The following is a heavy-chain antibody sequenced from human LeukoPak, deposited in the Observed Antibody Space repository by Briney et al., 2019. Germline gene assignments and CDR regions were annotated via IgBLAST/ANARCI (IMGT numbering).Heavy chain of an antibody. D-gene: IGHD3-9*01. CDR2: INISGST. J-gene: IGHJ3*02. Sequence: SETLSLTCAVYGGSFSGYNWSWIRHPQGRGREWIGEINISGSTNTNPSPKIRVTISVDTSKYQFSLKLSSVTAADTAVYYCARVRVYYDILTGYYKSRAAFDIWGQGTMVTVSS. CDR3: ARVRVYYDILTGYYKSRAAFDI. V-gene: IGHV4-34*01. CDR1: GGSFSGYN.